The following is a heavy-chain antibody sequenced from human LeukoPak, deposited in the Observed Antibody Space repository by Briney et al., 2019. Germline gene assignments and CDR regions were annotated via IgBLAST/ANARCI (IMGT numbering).Heavy chain of an antibody. V-gene: IGHV3-21*01. J-gene: IGHJ4*02. CDR3: ARDYDMEILWFGTPDY. D-gene: IGHD3-10*01. CDR2: ISSSSSYI. Sequence: PGGALRLSCASSGLIFISYSKNALRQAPWKGLDGVSPISSSSSYIYYADSVKGRFTISRDNAKNSLYLQMNSLRAEDTAVYYCARDYDMEILWFGTPDYWGQGTLVTVSS. CDR1: GLIFISYS.